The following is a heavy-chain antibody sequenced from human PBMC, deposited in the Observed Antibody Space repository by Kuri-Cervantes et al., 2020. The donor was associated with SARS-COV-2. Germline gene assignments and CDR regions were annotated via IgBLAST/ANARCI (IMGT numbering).Heavy chain of an antibody. CDR1: GFTFSSYE. CDR2: ISSSGSTI. CDR3: ATPDVGSYWDRRAAFDI. D-gene: IGHD1-26*01. V-gene: IGHV3-48*03. J-gene: IGHJ3*02. Sequence: GESLKISCAASGFTFSSYEMNWVRQAPGKGLEWVSYISSSGSTIYYADSVKGRFTISRDNAKNSLYLQMNSLRAEDTAVYYCATPDVGSYWDRRAAFDIWGQGTVVTVSS.